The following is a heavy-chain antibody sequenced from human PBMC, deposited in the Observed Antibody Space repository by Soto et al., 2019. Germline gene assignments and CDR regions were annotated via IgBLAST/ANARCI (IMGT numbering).Heavy chain of an antibody. CDR1: GYTFTSYG. CDR2: TSAYNGNT. J-gene: IGHJ5*02. CDR3: ARAPLQSNWNYLYWFDP. V-gene: IGHV1-18*01. Sequence: GASVKVSCKASGYTFTSYGISWVRQAPGQGLEWMGWTSAYNGNTNYAQKLQGRVTMTTDTSTSTAYMELRSLRSDDTAVYYCARAPLQSNWNYLYWFDPWGQGTLVTVSS. D-gene: IGHD1-7*01.